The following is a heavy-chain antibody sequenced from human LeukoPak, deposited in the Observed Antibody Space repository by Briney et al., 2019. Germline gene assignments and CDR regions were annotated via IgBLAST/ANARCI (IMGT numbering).Heavy chain of an antibody. CDR3: ARAPAAMTYYYDSSGEGYFDY. CDR1: GFTFSSYW. V-gene: IGHV3-7*01. CDR2: IKQDGSEK. J-gene: IGHJ4*02. D-gene: IGHD3-22*01. Sequence: PGGSLRLSCAASGFTFSSYWMSWVRQAPGKGLEWVANIKQDGSEKYYVDSVKGRFTISRDSAKNSLYLQMNSLRAEDTAVYYCARAPAAMTYYYDSSGEGYFDYWGQGTLVTVSS.